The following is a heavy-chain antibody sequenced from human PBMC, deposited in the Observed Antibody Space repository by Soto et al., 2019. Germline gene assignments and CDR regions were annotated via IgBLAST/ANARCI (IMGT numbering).Heavy chain of an antibody. CDR1: GGSISRYY. CDR2: VYYSGGT. D-gene: IGHD3-10*01. Sequence: PSETLSLTCTVSGGSISRYYWSWIRQPPGKGLERMGCVYYSGGTNYNPSLKSRVTISVDTSKNQYSLKLSSVTAADTALYYCARIMVRGGNNWFDPWGQGTLVTVSS. CDR3: ARIMVRGGNNWFDP. J-gene: IGHJ5*02. V-gene: IGHV4-59*13.